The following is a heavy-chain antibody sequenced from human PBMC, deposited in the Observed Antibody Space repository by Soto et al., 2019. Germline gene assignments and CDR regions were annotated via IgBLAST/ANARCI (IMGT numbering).Heavy chain of an antibody. CDR3: ARHLAAGDV. CDR2: INPTGGST. J-gene: IGHJ4*02. Sequence: QVQLVQSGAEVKKPGASVKVSCKASGYTFINYYIHWVRQAPGHGLEWMAIINPTGGSTNYAQKFQGSLTFTMDTSTTTVYMELSSLTSEDTAIYYCARHLAAGDVCGQGSLFTVSS. D-gene: IGHD2-8*02. V-gene: IGHV1-46*01. CDR1: GYTFINYY.